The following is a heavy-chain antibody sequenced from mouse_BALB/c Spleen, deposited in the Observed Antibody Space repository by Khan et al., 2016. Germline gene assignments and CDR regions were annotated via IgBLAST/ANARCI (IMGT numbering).Heavy chain of an antibody. V-gene: IGHV1-15*01. CDR2: IDPETGGT. CDR1: GYTFTDYE. J-gene: IGHJ2*01. CDR3: TRLSINSGNSRFDY. Sequence: QVQLKQSGAELVRPGASVTLSCKASGYTFTDYEMHWVKQTPVHGLEWIGSIDPETGGTAYNQKFEGKATLTADKSSNTAYMELRSLTSEDSAVYYGTRLSINSGNSRFDYWGQGTTLTVSS. D-gene: IGHD2-1*01.